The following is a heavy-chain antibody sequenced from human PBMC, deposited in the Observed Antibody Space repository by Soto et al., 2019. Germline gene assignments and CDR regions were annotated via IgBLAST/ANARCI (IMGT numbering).Heavy chain of an antibody. CDR3: ARRSYYGSGLYYFDY. V-gene: IGHV4-59*08. Sequence: QVQLQESGPGLVKPSETLSLTCTVSGGSISSYYWSWMRQPPGKGLEWIGYIYYSGSTNYNPSLKSRVTISVDTSKNQFPLKLSSVTAADTAVYHCARRSYYGSGLYYFDYWGQGTLVTVSP. D-gene: IGHD3-10*01. J-gene: IGHJ4*02. CDR1: GGSISSYY. CDR2: IYYSGST.